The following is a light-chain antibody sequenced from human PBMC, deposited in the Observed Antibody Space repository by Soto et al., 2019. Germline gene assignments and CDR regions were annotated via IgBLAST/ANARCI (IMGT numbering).Light chain of an antibody. J-gene: IGKJ1*01. CDR1: QTIIIW. CDR3: QYYNDYCWT. V-gene: IGKV1-5*03. Sequence: DIQLTQSPSTLSASVGDKVTITCGASQTIIIWLAWYQQKPGKAPNLLIYETSNLESGVPSRFSGSGSGTEFTLTISSLQPDDFATYYCQYYNDYCWTFGQGTKVEIK. CDR2: ETS.